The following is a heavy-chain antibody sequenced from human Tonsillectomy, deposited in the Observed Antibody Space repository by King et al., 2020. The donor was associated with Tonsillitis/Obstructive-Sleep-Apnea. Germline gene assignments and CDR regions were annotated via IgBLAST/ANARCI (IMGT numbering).Heavy chain of an antibody. D-gene: IGHD2-2*01. V-gene: IGHV3-48*03. Sequence: VQLVESGGGLVQPGGSLRLSCAASGFTFSSYEMNWVRQAPGTGLEWVSYISSSGNTIYYADSVKGRFTISRHNAKNSLYLQMNSLRAEDTAVYYCARRYCSSTSCYPDYWGQGTLVTVSS. CDR2: ISSSGNTI. J-gene: IGHJ4*02. CDR3: ARRYCSSTSCYPDY. CDR1: GFTFSSYE.